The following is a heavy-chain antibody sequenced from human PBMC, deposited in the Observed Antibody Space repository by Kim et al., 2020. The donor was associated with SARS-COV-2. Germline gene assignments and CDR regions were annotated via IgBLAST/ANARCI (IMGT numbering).Heavy chain of an antibody. V-gene: IGHV4-31*03. Sequence: SETLSLTCTVSGGSISSGGYYWSWIRQHPGKGLEWIGYIYYSGSTYYNPSLKSRVTISVDTSKNQFSLKLSSVTAADTAVYYCARGEGEDYANYGMDVWGQGTTVTVSS. D-gene: IGHD2-8*01. CDR3: ARGEGEDYANYGMDV. J-gene: IGHJ6*02. CDR1: GGSISSGGYY. CDR2: IYYSGST.